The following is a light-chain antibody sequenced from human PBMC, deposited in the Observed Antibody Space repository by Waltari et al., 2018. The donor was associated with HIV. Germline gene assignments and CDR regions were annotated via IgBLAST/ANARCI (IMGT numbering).Light chain of an antibody. V-gene: IGLV1-44*01. CDR3: AAWDDSLAGV. CDR2: SNN. Sequence: QSVLTQPPSASGTPGQRVTISCSGSSSNLGSTTVNWYQQLPGTAPKLLIYSNNQRTSGVPGRFSGSKSGTSASLAISGLQSEDEAYYCCAAWDDSLAGVFGGGTKLTVL. J-gene: IGLJ3*02. CDR1: SSNLGSTT.